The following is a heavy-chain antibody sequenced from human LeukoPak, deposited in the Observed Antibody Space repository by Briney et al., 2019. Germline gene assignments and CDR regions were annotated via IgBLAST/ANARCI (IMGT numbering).Heavy chain of an antibody. CDR2: INPSGGST. J-gene: IGHJ4*02. D-gene: IGHD3-22*01. V-gene: IGHV1-46*01. CDR1: GYTFTSYY. Sequence: ASVKVSCKASGYTFTSYYMHWVRQAPGQGLEWMGIINPSGGSTSYAQKFQGRVTMTRDMSTSTVYMELSSLRSEDTAVYYCAREGGELELHYYDSSGYPPVYWGQGTLVTVSS. CDR3: AREGGELELHYYDSSGYPPVY.